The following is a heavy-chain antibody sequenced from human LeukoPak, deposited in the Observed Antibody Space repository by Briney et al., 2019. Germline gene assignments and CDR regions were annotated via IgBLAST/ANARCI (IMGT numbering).Heavy chain of an antibody. D-gene: IGHD3-16*01. J-gene: IGHJ4*02. CDR3: ARVWGGVNFDY. Sequence: PGGSLRLSCAASGFTVSSNYMSWVRQAPGKGLEWVSVIYSGGSTYYADSVKGRFTISRDNSKNTLYLQMNSLRAEDTAVYYCARVWGGVNFDYWGRGTLVTVSS. CDR2: IYSGGST. V-gene: IGHV3-66*02. CDR1: GFTVSSNY.